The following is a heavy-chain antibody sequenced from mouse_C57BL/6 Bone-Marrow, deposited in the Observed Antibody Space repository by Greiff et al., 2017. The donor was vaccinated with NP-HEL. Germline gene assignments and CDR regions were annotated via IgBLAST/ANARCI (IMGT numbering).Heavy chain of an antibody. D-gene: IGHD1-1*01. Sequence: VQLQQSGAELVKPGASVKISCKASGYAFSSYWMNWVKQRPGKGLEWIGQIYPGDGDTNYNGKFKGKATLTADKSSSTAYMQLRSLTSEDSAVYYCARSRIITTVVATPFDYWGQGTTLTVSS. CDR2: IYPGDGDT. V-gene: IGHV1-80*01. J-gene: IGHJ2*01. CDR3: ARSRIITTVVATPFDY. CDR1: GYAFSSYW.